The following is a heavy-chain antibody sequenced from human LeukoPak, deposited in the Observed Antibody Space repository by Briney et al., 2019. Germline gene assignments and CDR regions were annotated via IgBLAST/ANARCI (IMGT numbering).Heavy chain of an antibody. V-gene: IGHV4-59*08. CDR1: GGSISSYY. CDR2: IYYSGST. CDR3: ARLGDTAMVTPAGMDV. Sequence: SETLSLTCTVSGGSISSYYWSWIRQPPGKGLDWIGYIYYSGSTNYNTSLKSRVTISVDTSKNQFSLKLSSVTAADTAVYYCARLGDTAMVTPAGMDVWGQGTTVTVSS. D-gene: IGHD5-18*01. J-gene: IGHJ6*02.